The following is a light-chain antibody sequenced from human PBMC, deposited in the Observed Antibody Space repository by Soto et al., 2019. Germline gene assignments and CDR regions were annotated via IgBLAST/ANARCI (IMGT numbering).Light chain of an antibody. J-gene: IGKJ1*01. CDR3: QQLKSYPQT. CDR1: QTISSW. Sequence: DIQMTQSPSTLSGSVGDRVTITCRASQTISSWLAWYQQKPGKAPKLLIYKASTLKSGVPSRFSGSGSGTEFTLTISSLQPEDFATYYCQQLKSYPQTFGQGTKVHIK. CDR2: KAS. V-gene: IGKV1-5*03.